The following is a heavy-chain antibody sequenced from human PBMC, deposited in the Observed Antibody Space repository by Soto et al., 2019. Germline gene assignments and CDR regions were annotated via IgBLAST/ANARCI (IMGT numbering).Heavy chain of an antibody. V-gene: IGHV1-69*01. CDR1: GGTFDTYA. J-gene: IGHJ6*02. CDR3: ARTGDIVVVGDFYYGMDV. D-gene: IGHD2-2*01. Sequence: QVQVVQSGAEVKMPGSSVKVSCTASGGTFDTYALSWVRQAPGQGLEWLGGIIPIFTKPTYARKFQGRITITADESTTTVYLDLSSLTSDDTAVYYCARTGDIVVVGDFYYGMDVWGQGTTVIVSS. CDR2: IIPIFTKP.